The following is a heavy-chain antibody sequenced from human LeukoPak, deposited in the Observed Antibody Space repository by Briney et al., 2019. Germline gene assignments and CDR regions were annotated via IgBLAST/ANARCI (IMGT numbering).Heavy chain of an antibody. CDR3: ARGKGRINQSDY. V-gene: IGHV1-69*05. CDR2: IIPIFGTA. CDR1: GGTFSSYA. Sequence: SVKVSCKASGGTFSSYAISWVRQAPGQGLEWMGGIIPIFGTANYAQKFQGRVTMTRNTSISTAYMELSSLRSEDTAVYYCARGKGRINQSDYWGQGTLVTVSS. J-gene: IGHJ4*02. D-gene: IGHD3-10*01.